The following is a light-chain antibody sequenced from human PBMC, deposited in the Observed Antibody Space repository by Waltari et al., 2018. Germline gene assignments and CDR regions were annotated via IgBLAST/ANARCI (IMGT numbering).Light chain of an antibody. CDR1: QAISNA. CDR2: AAS. J-gene: IGKJ4*01. V-gene: IGKV1-16*01. Sequence: LQMTQSPSSLSASVGDKVTLTCRASQAISNALAWFQQKPGKAPKLLIYAASNLQSGVPSRFSGSGSGTDFTLTISSLQPEDFAVYYCQQRNSYPLTFGGGTKVEIK. CDR3: QQRNSYPLT.